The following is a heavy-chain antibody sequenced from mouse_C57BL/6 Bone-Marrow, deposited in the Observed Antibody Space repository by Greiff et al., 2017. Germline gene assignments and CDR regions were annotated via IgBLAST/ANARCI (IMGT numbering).Heavy chain of an antibody. CDR1: GFTFSSYA. V-gene: IGHV5-9-1*02. D-gene: IGHD1-3*01. J-gene: IGHJ2*01. CDR3: TREGLWGSSDY. CDR2: ISSGGDYI. Sequence: EVQRVESGEGLVKPGGSLKLSCAASGFTFSSYAMSWVRQTPEKRLEWVAYISSGGDYIYYADTVKGRFTISRDNARNTLYLQMSSLKSEDTAMXYCTREGLWGSSDYWGQGTTLTVSS.